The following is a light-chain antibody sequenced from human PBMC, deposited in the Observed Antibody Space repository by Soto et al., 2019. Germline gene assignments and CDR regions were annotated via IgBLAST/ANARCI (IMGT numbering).Light chain of an antibody. V-gene: IGKV3D-11*01. J-gene: IGKJ5*01. CDR3: QQRSNWHGVT. CDR2: DAS. CDR1: QGVSSY. Sequence: EIVLTQSPATLSLSPGERATLSCRASQGVSSYLAWYQQKPGQAPRLLIYDASNRATGIPARFSGSGPGTDFTLTLSSLEPEDFAVYYCQQRSNWHGVTFGQGTRLEIK.